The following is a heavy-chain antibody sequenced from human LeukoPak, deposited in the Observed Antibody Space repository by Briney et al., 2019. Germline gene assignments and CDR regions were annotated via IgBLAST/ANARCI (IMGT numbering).Heavy chain of an antibody. D-gene: IGHD1-26*01. Sequence: ASVKVSCKASRYTFTSYYIHWVRQAPGQGLEWMGIINPSIGSTIYSQKFQGRVTMTRDTSTSTVYMELSSLKSEDTAVVYCAISGNYFRPFDYWGQGTLVSVSS. CDR3: AISGNYFRPFDY. V-gene: IGHV1-46*01. J-gene: IGHJ4*02. CDR2: INPSIGST. CDR1: RYTFTSYY.